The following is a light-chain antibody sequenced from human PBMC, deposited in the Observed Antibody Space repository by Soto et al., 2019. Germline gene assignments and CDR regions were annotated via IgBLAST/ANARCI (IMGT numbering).Light chain of an antibody. CDR1: QTVASN. V-gene: IGKV3-15*01. CDR3: QQYNLWPPIT. CDR2: AAS. Sequence: EVVMTQSPATLAVSPGERATLFCGASQTVASNLAWYQQKPGQPPRLLIYAASTRATGVPDRFSGSGSGTEFTLTVSSLQSEDFAVYYCQQYNLWPPITFGQGTRLEIK. J-gene: IGKJ5*01.